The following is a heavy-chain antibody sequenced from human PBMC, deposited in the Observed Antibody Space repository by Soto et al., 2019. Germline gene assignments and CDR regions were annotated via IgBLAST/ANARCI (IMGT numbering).Heavy chain of an antibody. Sequence: VGSLRRSCAASGFTFSSYAMSWFRQAPGKGTEWVSAITGSGGDTYYADSVQGRFTISRDNSKNTLYLQMSSLRAEDTAVYYCAKHYCGSSTTCFDAFDFWGQGTMGTVS. CDR3: AKHYCGSSTTCFDAFDF. V-gene: IGHV3-23*01. J-gene: IGHJ3*01. CDR2: ITGSGGDT. D-gene: IGHD2-2*01. CDR1: GFTFSSYA.